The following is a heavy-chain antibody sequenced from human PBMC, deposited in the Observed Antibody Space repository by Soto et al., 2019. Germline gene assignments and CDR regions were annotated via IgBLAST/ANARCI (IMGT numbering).Heavy chain of an antibody. CDR2: ISGSGGST. Sequence: GGSLRLSCAASGFPFSSYAMSWVRQAPGKGLEWVSGISGSGGSTSVADSVKGRFTISRDNSKNTLYLQMNSLRAEDTAVYYCTKDRYCSSTRCYAGYYWGKGTLVTVFS. V-gene: IGHV3-23*01. CDR1: GFPFSSYA. J-gene: IGHJ4*02. CDR3: TKDRYCSSTRCYAGYY. D-gene: IGHD2-2*01.